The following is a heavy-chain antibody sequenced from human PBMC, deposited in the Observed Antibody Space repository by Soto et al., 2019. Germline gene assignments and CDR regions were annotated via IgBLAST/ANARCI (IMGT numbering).Heavy chain of an antibody. J-gene: IGHJ6*02. D-gene: IGHD6-6*01. CDR1: GGTFSSYA. Sequence: QVQLVQSGAEVKKPGSSVKVSCKASGGTFSSYAISWVRQAPGQGLEWMGGIIPIFGTANYAQKFQGRVTITADKSTSTAYMELSSLRSEDTAVYYCARDLGYEDSSYTPGGYYYGMDVWGQGTTVTVSS. CDR3: ARDLGYEDSSYTPGGYYYGMDV. CDR2: IIPIFGTA. V-gene: IGHV1-69*06.